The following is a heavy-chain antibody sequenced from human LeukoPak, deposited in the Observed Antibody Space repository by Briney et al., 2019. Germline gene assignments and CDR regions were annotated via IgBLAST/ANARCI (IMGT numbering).Heavy chain of an antibody. J-gene: IGHJ4*02. D-gene: IGHD6-19*01. CDR2: IDHIGRT. CDR3: ARPVRCSATTCTGPFDY. CDR1: GESFRGFS. V-gene: IGHV4-34*01. Sequence: SETLSLTCAVYGESFRGFSWTWIRQTPGEGLEWIGEIDHIGRTTYNPSLKSRVTISVDTSKNQFSLRLTSVSASDMAVYYCARPVRCSATTCTGPFDYWGQGTLVTVSS.